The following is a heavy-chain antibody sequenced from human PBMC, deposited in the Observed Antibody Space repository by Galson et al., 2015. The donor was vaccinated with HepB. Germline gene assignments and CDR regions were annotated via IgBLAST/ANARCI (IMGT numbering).Heavy chain of an antibody. V-gene: IGHV2-70*11. CDR2: IDWDDDK. CDR1: GFSLSTSGMC. D-gene: IGHD5-18*01. CDR3: ARIENTAMVPYFDY. J-gene: IGHJ4*02. Sequence: PALVKPTQTLTLTCTFSGFSLSTSGMCVSWIRQPPGKALEWLARIDWDDDKYYSTSLKTRLTISKDTSKNQVVLTMTNMDPVDTATYYCARIENTAMVPYFDYWGQGTLVTVSS.